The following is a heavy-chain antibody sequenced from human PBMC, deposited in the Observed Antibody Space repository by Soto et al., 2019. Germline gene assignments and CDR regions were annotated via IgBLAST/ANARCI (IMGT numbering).Heavy chain of an antibody. CDR1: ELTVSSNS. CDR2: IYSGGRT. Sequence: GGCLRLCCVVSELTVSSNSMNWVRQAPGKGLEWVSSIYSGGRTNYADSVKGRFAISRDTSKNTLYLQMSLLRVEDTAVYYCARDMPLFSFGYQRGSYFDHWGQGALVTVSS. J-gene: IGHJ4*02. V-gene: IGHV3-66*01. D-gene: IGHD3-22*01. CDR3: ARDMPLFSFGYQRGSYFDH.